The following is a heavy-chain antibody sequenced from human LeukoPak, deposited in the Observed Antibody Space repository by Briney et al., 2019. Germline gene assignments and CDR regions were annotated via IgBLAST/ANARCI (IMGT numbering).Heavy chain of an antibody. D-gene: IGHD3-22*01. CDR2: IYPGDSDT. J-gene: IGHJ4*02. CDR3: ARVGPHYYGSSGPFDY. CDR1: GYSFTSYW. V-gene: IGHV5-51*01. Sequence: GESLKISCKGSGYSFTSYWIGWVRQMPGKGLEWMGIIYPGDSDTRYSPSFQGQVTISANKSISTAYLQWSSLKASDTAMYYCARVGPHYYGSSGPFDYWGQGTLVTVSS.